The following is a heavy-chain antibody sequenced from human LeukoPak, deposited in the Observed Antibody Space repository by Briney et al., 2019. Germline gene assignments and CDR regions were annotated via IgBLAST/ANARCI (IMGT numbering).Heavy chain of an antibody. CDR2: ISYDGNNK. Sequence: PGRSLRLSCAASGFNFGSYGMHWVRQAPGKGLEWVAFISYDGNNKYYADSVKGRFTISRDNSRNTLYLQMNSLRAEDTAVYYCARANNWNDVWFDPWGQGTLVTVSS. CDR3: ARANNWNDVWFDP. CDR1: GFNFGSYG. D-gene: IGHD1-20*01. V-gene: IGHV3-30*03. J-gene: IGHJ5*02.